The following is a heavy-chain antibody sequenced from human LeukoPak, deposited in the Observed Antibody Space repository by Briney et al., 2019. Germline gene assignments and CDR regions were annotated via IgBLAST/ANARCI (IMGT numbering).Heavy chain of an antibody. V-gene: IGHV3-64*01. Sequence: GGSLRLSCAASGFTFSSYAMHWVRQAPGKGLEYVSAISSNGGSTYYANSVKGRFTISRDNSKNTLYLQMGSLRAVDMAVYYCARVARYFDWPYFDYWGQGTLVTVSS. D-gene: IGHD3-9*01. J-gene: IGHJ4*02. CDR1: GFTFSSYA. CDR2: ISSNGGST. CDR3: ARVARYFDWPYFDY.